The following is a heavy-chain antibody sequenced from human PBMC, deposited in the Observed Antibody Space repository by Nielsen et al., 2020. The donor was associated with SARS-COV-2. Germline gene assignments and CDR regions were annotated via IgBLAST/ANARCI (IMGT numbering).Heavy chain of an antibody. CDR3: ARDYFGDYLDGFDI. J-gene: IGHJ3*02. D-gene: IGHD4-17*01. V-gene: IGHV4-59*01. CDR2: VSDSGTT. CDR1: GCSISSYY. Sequence: SETLSLTCTVPGCSISSYYWSWIRQSPGKGLEWIGYVSDSGTTNYNPSLKSRVTISLDTSRQQFFLNLTSVSAADRAVYYCARDYFGDYLDGFDIWGQGTLVTVSS.